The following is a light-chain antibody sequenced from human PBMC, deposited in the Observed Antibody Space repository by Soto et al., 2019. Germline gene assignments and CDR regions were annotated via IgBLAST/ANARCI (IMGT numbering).Light chain of an antibody. CDR1: HDIGNY. Sequence: DIQMTQSPSALSASVGDRVTITCQASHDIGNYLNWYQQKPWTAPALLIYDAYTLERGVPSRFSGSGFGTDFSFTINSLQPEDIATYYCQQYDNMPLTFGGGTKLEIK. V-gene: IGKV1-33*01. J-gene: IGKJ4*01. CDR3: QQYDNMPLT. CDR2: DAY.